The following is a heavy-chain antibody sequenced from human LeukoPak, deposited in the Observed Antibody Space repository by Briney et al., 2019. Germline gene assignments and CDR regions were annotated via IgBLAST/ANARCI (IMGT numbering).Heavy chain of an antibody. CDR3: AAYDSSGYAFHY. Sequence: SETLSLTCTVSGGSISSYYWSWIRQPRGKGLEWRGYMFYSGSTNYNPSLKSRVTISVDTSKNQFSLRLTSVTAADAAVYYCAAYDSSGYAFHYWGQGTLVTVSS. V-gene: IGHV4-59*01. CDR1: GGSISSYY. D-gene: IGHD3-22*01. CDR2: MFYSGST. J-gene: IGHJ4*02.